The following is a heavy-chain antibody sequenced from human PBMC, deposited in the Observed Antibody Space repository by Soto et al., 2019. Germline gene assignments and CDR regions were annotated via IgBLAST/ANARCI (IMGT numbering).Heavy chain of an antibody. V-gene: IGHV3-33*01. Sequence: GGSLRLSCAASGFTFSSYGMHWVRQAPGKGLEWVAVIWYDGSNKYYADSVKGRFTISRDNSKNTLYLQMNSLRAEDTAVYYCARGTLLWFGELNSSIDYWGQGTLVTVSS. CDR2: IWYDGSNK. CDR1: GFTFSSYG. CDR3: ARGTLLWFGELNSSIDY. D-gene: IGHD3-10*01. J-gene: IGHJ4*02.